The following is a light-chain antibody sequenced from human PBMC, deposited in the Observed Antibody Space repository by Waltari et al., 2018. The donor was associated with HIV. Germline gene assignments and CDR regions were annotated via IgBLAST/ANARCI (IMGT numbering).Light chain of an antibody. CDR3: AAWDESLNAWV. J-gene: IGLJ3*02. CDR1: RSNIGSND. V-gene: IGLV1-44*01. Sequence: PPSASGTPGQRVTISCSGSRSNIGSNDVNWYQQVPGTAPKFLMYSNNKRPSGVPDRFSGSKSGTSASLAISGLQSDDEADYYCAAWDESLNAWVFGGGTRLTVL. CDR2: SNN.